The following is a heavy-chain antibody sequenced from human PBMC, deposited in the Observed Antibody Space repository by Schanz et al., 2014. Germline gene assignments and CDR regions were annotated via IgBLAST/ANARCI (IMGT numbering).Heavy chain of an antibody. Sequence: EVRLVESGGGLVQPGGSLRLSCEASGFDFNSYSMNWVRQVPGKGLEWVSSISGRSSHIYYADSVKGRFSISRDNAKNSLYLQLNSLRAEDTAVYYCAIIGVMVAVAGTRADYWGQGTLVTVSS. J-gene: IGHJ4*02. CDR2: ISGRSSHI. CDR3: AIIGVMVAVAGTRADY. V-gene: IGHV3-21*02. D-gene: IGHD6-19*01. CDR1: GFDFNSYS.